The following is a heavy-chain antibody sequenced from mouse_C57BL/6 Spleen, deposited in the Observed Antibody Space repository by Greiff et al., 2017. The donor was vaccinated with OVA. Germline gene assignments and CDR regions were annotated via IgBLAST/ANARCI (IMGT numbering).Heavy chain of an antibody. J-gene: IGHJ2*01. CDR1: FSPFPSPL. Sequence: LSFPSSFSPFPSPLLPFFPHIPLHFLYLILIIYPVIGETNYNQNFMGKATFSVDRSSSTVYMVLNSLTSEDPAVYYWGREDFEGYFEYWGQGTTLTVSS. CDR3: GREDFEGYFEY. V-gene: IGHV1-11*01. CDR2: IYPVIGET.